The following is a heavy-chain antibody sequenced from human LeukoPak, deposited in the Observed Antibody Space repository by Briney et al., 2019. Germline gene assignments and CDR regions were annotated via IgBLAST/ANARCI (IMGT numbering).Heavy chain of an antibody. D-gene: IGHD2-2*01. CDR1: GSTLSTYY. Sequence: GGSLRLSCVMSGSTLSTYYMSWVRQAPGKGLEWVANIRQDGAVIYYVDSVKGRFTISRDNAKNSLYLQMSSLRAEDTGFYYCATTSDAPANVWGQGTLVTVSS. V-gene: IGHV3-7*01. CDR2: IRQDGAVI. CDR3: ATTSDAPANV. J-gene: IGHJ4*02.